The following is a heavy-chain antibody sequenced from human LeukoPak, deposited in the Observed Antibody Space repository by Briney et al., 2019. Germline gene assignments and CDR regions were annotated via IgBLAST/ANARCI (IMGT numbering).Heavy chain of an antibody. V-gene: IGHV1-2*04. D-gene: IGHD3-10*01. CDR3: VLMVRGVIISLDY. CDR2: INPNSGGT. J-gene: IGHJ4*02. Sequence: ASVKVSCKASGYTFTGYYMHWVRQAPGQGLEWMGWINPNSGGTNYAQKFQGWVTMTRDTSISTAYMELSRLRSDDTAVYYCVLMVRGVIISLDYWGQGTLVTVSS. CDR1: GYTFTGYY.